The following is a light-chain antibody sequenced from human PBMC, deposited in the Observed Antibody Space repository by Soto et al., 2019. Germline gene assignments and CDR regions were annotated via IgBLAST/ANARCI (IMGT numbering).Light chain of an antibody. CDR1: QSVTSD. J-gene: IGKJ1*01. CDR3: HHYGSSRT. CDR2: GAS. V-gene: IGKV3-20*01. Sequence: EIVVTQSPGTLSLSPGEIATLSCRASQSVTSDLAWYQQKPGQAPRLLIYGASNRATGIPDRFSGSGSGMDFTLTVSRLAHEDFAVYYWHHYGSSRTFGQGTKVAI.